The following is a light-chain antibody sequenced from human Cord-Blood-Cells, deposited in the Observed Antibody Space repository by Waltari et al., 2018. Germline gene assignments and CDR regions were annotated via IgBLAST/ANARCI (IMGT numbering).Light chain of an antibody. V-gene: IGLV2-23*01. CDR2: EGS. J-gene: IGLJ2*01. CDR3: CSYAGSVV. Sequence: QSALTQPASVSGSPGTSITIPFTGTSSDVGSYNLVSWYQQQPGKAPKLMLYEGSKRPSGVSNRFSGSKSGNTASLTISGLQAEDEADYYCCSYAGSVVFGGGTKLTVL. CDR1: SSDVGSYNL.